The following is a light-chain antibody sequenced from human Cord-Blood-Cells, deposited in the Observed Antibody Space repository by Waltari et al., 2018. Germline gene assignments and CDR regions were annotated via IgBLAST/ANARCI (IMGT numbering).Light chain of an antibody. V-gene: IGLV2-23*01. CDR2: EGS. J-gene: IGLJ3*02. CDR1: SSAVGGYNL. CDR3: CSYAGSSTWV. Sequence: QSALTQPASVSGSPGQSITISCTGTSSAVGGYNLVSWYQQHPGKAPKLMIYEGSKRPSVFSNRFSGSKSGNTASLTISGLQAEDEADYYCCSYAGSSTWVFGGGTKLTVL.